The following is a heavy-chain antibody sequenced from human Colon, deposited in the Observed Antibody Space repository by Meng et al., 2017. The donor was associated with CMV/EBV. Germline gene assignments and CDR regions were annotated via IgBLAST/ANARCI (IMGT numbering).Heavy chain of an antibody. D-gene: IGHD1-14*01. CDR3: ARDTKGATTTCPFDS. V-gene: IGHV3-66*01. Sequence: VGLGGGVGQAGGGRSFSCAASGSTVSCRYMNWVRQAPGKTLEWVSLIYSATTTYYPDSVKGRLIVSRDKSKNAVCLQMNRLRGEDTAVSYCARDTKGATTTCPFDSWGQGTLVTVSS. CDR1: GSTVSCRY. CDR2: IYSATTT. J-gene: IGHJ4*02.